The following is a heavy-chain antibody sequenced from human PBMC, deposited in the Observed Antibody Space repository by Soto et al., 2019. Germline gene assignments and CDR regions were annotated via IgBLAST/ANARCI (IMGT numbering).Heavy chain of an antibody. CDR1: GGTFSSYA. CDR3: ERSSYMHPPSMSLDP. V-gene: IGHV1-69*01. D-gene: IGHD6-6*01. CDR2: IIPIFGTA. Sequence: SVNVSCKASGGTFSSYAISWVRQAPGQGLELMGGIIPIFGTADYAQKFQGRVTITEDESTSKAYMELGSLRSEDTAVYYCERSSYMHPPSMSLDPSGQRTLVTGSS. J-gene: IGHJ5*02.